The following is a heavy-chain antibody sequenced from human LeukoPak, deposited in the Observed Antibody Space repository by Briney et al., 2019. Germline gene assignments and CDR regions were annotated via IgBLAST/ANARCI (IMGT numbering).Heavy chain of an antibody. V-gene: IGHV3-30*02. D-gene: IGHD2-15*01. CDR3: ARVLRYCSGGNCYSGGLGYMDV. J-gene: IGHJ6*03. Sequence: GGSLRLSCAASGFTFSSYDMSWVRQAPGKGLEWVAFIRYDGSNKYYADSVKGRFTISRDNAKNSLFLQMNSLRAEDTAVYYCARVLRYCSGGNCYSGGLGYMDVWGKGTTVTVSS. CDR2: IRYDGSNK. CDR1: GFTFSSYD.